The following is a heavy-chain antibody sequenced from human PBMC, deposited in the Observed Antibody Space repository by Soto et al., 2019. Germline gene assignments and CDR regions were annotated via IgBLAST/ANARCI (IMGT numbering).Heavy chain of an antibody. CDR1: GFTFSSYA. Sequence: QVQLVESGGGVVQPGRSLRLSCAASGFTFSSYAMHWVRQAPGKGLEWVAVISYDGSNKYYADSVKGRFTISRDNSENTLYLQMNSLRADDTAVYYCARGAPPYCCGGSCYSVGVFDIWGQGTMVTVSS. CDR3: ARGAPPYCCGGSCYSVGVFDI. D-gene: IGHD2-15*01. V-gene: IGHV3-30-3*01. J-gene: IGHJ3*02. CDR2: ISYDGSNK.